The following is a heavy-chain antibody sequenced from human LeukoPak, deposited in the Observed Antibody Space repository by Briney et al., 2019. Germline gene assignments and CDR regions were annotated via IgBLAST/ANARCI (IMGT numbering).Heavy chain of an antibody. CDR1: GGSISGSSFW. CDR2: IYDSGIT. J-gene: IGHJ3*02. D-gene: IGHD2-2*01. CDR3: ARDGGRTSSDAVEI. Sequence: SETLSLTCTVSGGSISGSSFWWAWIRRPPGKGLERIGNIYDSGITNYNPSLESRVAILVDTSKNQFSLKLTSVTAADTAVYYCARDGGRTSSDAVEIWGQGTMVTVSS. V-gene: IGHV4-39*07.